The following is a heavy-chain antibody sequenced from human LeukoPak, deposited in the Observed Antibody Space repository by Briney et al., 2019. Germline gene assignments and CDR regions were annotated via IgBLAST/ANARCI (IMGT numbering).Heavy chain of an antibody. CDR1: GFTFSSYA. J-gene: IGHJ4*02. V-gene: IGHV3-30-3*01. D-gene: IGHD3-10*01. CDR3: ASLSSGSFNY. Sequence: PGGSLRLSCAASGFTFSSYAMSWVRQAPGKGLEWVAVISYDGSNKYYADSVKGRFTISRDNSKNTLYLQMNSLRAEDTAVYYCASLSSGSFNYWGQGTLVTVSS. CDR2: ISYDGSNK.